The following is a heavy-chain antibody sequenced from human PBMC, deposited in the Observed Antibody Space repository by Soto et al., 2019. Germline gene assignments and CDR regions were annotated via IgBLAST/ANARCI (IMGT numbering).Heavy chain of an antibody. Sequence: EVHLVESGGGLMQPGGSLRLSCAASGLTVSSNYMTWVRQAPGQGLEWVSIIYSDGRNFYTDSVKGRFTISRDDSKNTLYLQMNSLRAEDTAVYYCARTYYAGSYFSDFWGQGTLVTVSS. J-gene: IGHJ4*02. V-gene: IGHV3-53*01. CDR3: ARTYYAGSYFSDF. D-gene: IGHD3-10*01. CDR1: GLTVSSNY. CDR2: IYSDGRN.